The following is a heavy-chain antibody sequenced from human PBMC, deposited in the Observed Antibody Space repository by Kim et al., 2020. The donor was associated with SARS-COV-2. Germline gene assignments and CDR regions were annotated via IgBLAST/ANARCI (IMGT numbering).Heavy chain of an antibody. Sequence: GGSLRLSCAASGFSFSIYAMSWVRQPPGKGLEWVSLISGSGRSIFYADSVKGRFTISRDNSKNTLHLQMNTLRAEDTAIYYCAKHRGSGYFSKYHLYSWGKGALVTVSS. D-gene: IGHD5-18*01. CDR2: ISGSGRSI. J-gene: IGHJ4*02. V-gene: IGHV3-23*01. CDR1: GFSFSIYA. CDR3: AKHRGSGYFSKYHLYS.